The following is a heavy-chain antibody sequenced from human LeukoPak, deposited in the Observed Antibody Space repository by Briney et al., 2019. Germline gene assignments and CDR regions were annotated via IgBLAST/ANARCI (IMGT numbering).Heavy chain of an antibody. J-gene: IGHJ4*02. CDR3: AKGGEAYCGGDCYSDY. CDR1: GFTFSSYE. V-gene: IGHV3-48*03. D-gene: IGHD2-21*02. CDR2: ISSSGSTI. Sequence: GGSLRLSCAASGFTFSSYEMNWVRQAPGKGLEWVSYISSSGSTIYYADSVKGRFTISRDNSKNSLYLQMNSLRAEDTALYYCAKGGEAYCGGDCYSDYWGQGTLVTVSS.